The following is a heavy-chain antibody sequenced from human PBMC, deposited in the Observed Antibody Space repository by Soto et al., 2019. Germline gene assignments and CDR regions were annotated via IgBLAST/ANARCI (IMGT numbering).Heavy chain of an antibody. CDR1: GFTFSSYS. CDR3: ARVGYCSSTSCYRYYYYGMDV. J-gene: IGHJ6*02. D-gene: IGHD2-2*01. Sequence: GGSLRLSCAASGFTFSSYSMNWVRQAPGKGLEWVSYISSSSSAIYYADSVKGRFTISRDNAKNSLYLQMNSLRAEGTAVYYCARVGYCSSTSCYRYYYYGMDVWGQGTTVTVSS. CDR2: ISSSSSAI. V-gene: IGHV3-48*01.